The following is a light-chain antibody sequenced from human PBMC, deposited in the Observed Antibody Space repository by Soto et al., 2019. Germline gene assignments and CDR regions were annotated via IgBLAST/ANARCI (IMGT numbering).Light chain of an antibody. J-gene: IGLJ2*01. CDR1: SGHSSYA. V-gene: IGLV4-69*01. CDR3: QTWGTGIV. CDR2: LNSDGSH. Sequence: QLVLTQSRSASASLGASVKLTCTLSSGHSSYAIAWHQQQPEKGPRYLMKLNSDGSHSKGDGIADRFSGSSSGAERYLTISSLQSEAEADYYCQTWGTGIVFGGGTQLTVL.